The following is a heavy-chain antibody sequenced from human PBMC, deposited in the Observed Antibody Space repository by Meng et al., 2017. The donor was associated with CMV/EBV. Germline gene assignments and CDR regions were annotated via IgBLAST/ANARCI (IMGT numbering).Heavy chain of an antibody. D-gene: IGHD2-2*01. V-gene: IGHV3-48*04. CDR3: ARGYCSSTSCAHDY. Sequence: GESLKISCAAFGFTFTTYSMNWVRQAPGKGLEWVSFISSSSSTIYYADSVKGRFTISRDNAKNSLYLQMNSLRAEDTAVYYCARGYCSSTSCAHDYWGQGTLVTVSS. CDR1: GFTFTTYS. CDR2: ISSSSSTI. J-gene: IGHJ4*02.